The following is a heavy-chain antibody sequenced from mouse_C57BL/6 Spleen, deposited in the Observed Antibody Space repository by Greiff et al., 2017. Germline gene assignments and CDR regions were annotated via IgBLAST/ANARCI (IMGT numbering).Heavy chain of an antibody. J-gene: IGHJ2*01. CDR2: IWRGGST. V-gene: IGHV2-5*01. CDR1: GFSLTSYG. D-gene: IGHD2-4*01. Sequence: QVQLKESGPGLVQPSQSLSITCTVSGFSLTSYGVHWVRQSPGKGLEWLGVIWRGGSTDYNAAFMSRLSITKDNSKSQVIFKMNSLQADDTAIYYCAKNSRGYDYDEGGGYYFDYWGQGTTLTVSS. CDR3: AKNSRGYDYDEGGGYYFDY.